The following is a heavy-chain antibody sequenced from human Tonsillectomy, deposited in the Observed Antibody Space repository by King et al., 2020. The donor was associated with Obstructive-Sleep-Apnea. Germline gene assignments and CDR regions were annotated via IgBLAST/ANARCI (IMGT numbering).Heavy chain of an antibody. J-gene: IGHJ4*02. V-gene: IGHV5-51*01. CDR1: GYRFTSYW. CDR2: IYPGDSDT. D-gene: IGHD6-13*01. Sequence: EVQLVESGAVVKKPGESLRISCEASGYRFTSYWFVWVRQMPGKGLEWMGIIYPGDSDTSYSPAFQGQVTISVDKSINTVYLQWSSLKASDTAIYYCARVYTAAGTPFDYWGQGTLVTVSS. CDR3: ARVYTAAGTPFDY.